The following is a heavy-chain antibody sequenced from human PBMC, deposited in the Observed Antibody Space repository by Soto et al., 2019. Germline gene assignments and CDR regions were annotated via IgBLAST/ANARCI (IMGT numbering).Heavy chain of an antibody. V-gene: IGHV2-5*02. D-gene: IGHD3-22*01. CDR3: AHSLDHYDNPDHYTYWYFHL. CDR1: GFSLETSGMG. CDR2: IYWDDDK. Sequence: QITLKESGPTLVKPTQTLTLTCTLSGFSLETSGMGMSWIRQPPGKALEWLALIYWDDDKRYSPSLKNRRTITKDSDKNQVVLTLTNVDPVDRATYYCAHSLDHYDNPDHYTYWYFHLWGRGTLVTVAS. J-gene: IGHJ2*01.